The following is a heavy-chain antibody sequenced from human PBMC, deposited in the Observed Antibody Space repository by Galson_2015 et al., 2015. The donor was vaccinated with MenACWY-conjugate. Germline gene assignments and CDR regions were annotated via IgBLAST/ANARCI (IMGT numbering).Heavy chain of an antibody. Sequence: SLRLSCAASGFSFSTYSMNWVRQAPGKGLEWVSYISSSSGIISYADSVKGRFTISTDNAKNSLYLQMNSLRDEDTAVYYCARDRNWAFDYWGQGTLVTVSS. V-gene: IGHV3-48*02. J-gene: IGHJ4*02. CDR3: ARDRNWAFDY. D-gene: IGHD7-27*01. CDR1: GFSFSTYS. CDR2: ISSSSGII.